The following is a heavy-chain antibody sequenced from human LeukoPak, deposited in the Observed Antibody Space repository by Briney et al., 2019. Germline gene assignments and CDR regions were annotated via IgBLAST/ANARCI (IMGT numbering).Heavy chain of an antibody. CDR2: IYSGGST. D-gene: IGHD5-24*01. Sequence: PGGSLRLSCAASGFTVSSNYMSWVRQAPGKGLKWVSVIYSGGSTYYADSVKGRFTISRDNSKNTLYLQMNSLRAEDTAIYYCVNRDGGWLQSSGMDVWGQGTAVTVSS. CDR3: VNRDGGWLQSSGMDV. J-gene: IGHJ6*02. V-gene: IGHV3-53*01. CDR1: GFTVSSNY.